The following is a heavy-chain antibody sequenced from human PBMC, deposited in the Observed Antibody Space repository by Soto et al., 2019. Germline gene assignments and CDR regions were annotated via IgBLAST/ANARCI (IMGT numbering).Heavy chain of an antibody. V-gene: IGHV4-61*01. CDR3: AREGDYSNYVGYYFDY. Sequence: TLSLTCTVSGGSVRRGSYYWSWIRQPPGKGLEWIGYIYYSGSTNYNPSLKSRVTISVDTSKNQFSLKLSSVTAADTAVYYCAREGDYSNYVGYYFDYWGQGTLVTVSS. CDR2: IYYSGST. CDR1: GGSVRRGSYY. D-gene: IGHD4-4*01. J-gene: IGHJ4*02.